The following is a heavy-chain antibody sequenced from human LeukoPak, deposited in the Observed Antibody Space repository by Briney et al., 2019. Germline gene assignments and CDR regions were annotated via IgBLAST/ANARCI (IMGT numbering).Heavy chain of an antibody. J-gene: IGHJ4*02. Sequence: GASVKVSCKASGGTFSSYAISWVRQAPGQGLEWMGRIIPILGIANYAQKFQGRVTITADKSTSTAYMELSSLRSEDTAVYYCATADILTGSPQYYFDYWGQGTLVTVSS. D-gene: IGHD3-9*01. CDR2: IIPILGIA. V-gene: IGHV1-69*04. CDR1: GGTFSSYA. CDR3: ATADILTGSPQYYFDY.